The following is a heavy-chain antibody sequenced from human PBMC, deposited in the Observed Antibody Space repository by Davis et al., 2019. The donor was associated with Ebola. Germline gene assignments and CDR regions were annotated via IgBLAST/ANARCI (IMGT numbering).Heavy chain of an antibody. D-gene: IGHD5-18*01. CDR2: ISGSGGST. V-gene: IGHV3-23*01. J-gene: IGHJ4*02. Sequence: GESLKISCAASGFTFSSYAMSWVRQAPGKGLEWVSAISGSGGSTYYADSVKGRFTIPRDNSKNTLYLQMNSLRAEDTAVYYCAKEGELWPTYYFDYWGQGTLVTVSS. CDR1: GFTFSSYA. CDR3: AKEGELWPTYYFDY.